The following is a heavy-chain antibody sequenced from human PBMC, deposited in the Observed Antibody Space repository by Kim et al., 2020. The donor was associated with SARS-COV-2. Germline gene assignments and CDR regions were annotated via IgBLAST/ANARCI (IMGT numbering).Heavy chain of an antibody. J-gene: IGHJ5*02. CDR3: ARETPNNWVDP. Sequence: SETLSLTCTVSGGFITSNFWVWIRQPPGKRLEWIGYIYHRGSTNYNPSLKSRVTISVDTSKNQFSLNLTSVTAADTAVYYCARETPNNWVDPWGQGTLVTVSS. V-gene: IGHV4-59*01. CDR1: GGFITSNF. CDR2: IYHRGST.